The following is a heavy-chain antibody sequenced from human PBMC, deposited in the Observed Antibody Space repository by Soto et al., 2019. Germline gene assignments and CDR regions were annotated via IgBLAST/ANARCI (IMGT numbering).Heavy chain of an antibody. V-gene: IGHV3-23*01. D-gene: IGHD3-10*01. J-gene: IGHJ4*02. CDR3: AKGNVLLWFGEVNLFDY. CDR1: GFTFSSYA. Sequence: EVQLLESGGGLVQPGGSLRLSCAASGFTFSSYAMSWVRQAPGKGLEWVSGISGSGGRTYYADSVKGRFTISRDNSKNTLYLQMNSLRAEDTAVYYCAKGNVLLWFGEVNLFDYWGQGTLVTVSS. CDR2: ISGSGGRT.